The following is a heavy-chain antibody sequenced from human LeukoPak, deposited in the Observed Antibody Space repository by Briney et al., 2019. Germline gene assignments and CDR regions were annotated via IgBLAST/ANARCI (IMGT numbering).Heavy chain of an antibody. CDR3: ARWTRQYYFDY. Sequence: GGSLRLSCAASGFTFSDYYMSWIRQAPGKGLEWVSYISSSGGTIYYADSVKGRFTISRDNAKNSLYLQMNSLRAEDTAVYYCARWTRQYYFDYSGQGTLVTVPS. CDR2: ISSSGGTI. V-gene: IGHV3-11*04. CDR1: GFTFSDYY. J-gene: IGHJ4*02. D-gene: IGHD3/OR15-3a*01.